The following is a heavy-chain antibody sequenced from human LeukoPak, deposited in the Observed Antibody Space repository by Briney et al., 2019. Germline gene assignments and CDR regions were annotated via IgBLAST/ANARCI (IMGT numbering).Heavy chain of an antibody. D-gene: IGHD5-18*01. CDR1: GYTFTSYD. V-gene: IGHV1-8*02. J-gene: IGHJ4*02. CDR3: ARGGWSGYSYGSEPEKYFDY. Sequence: ASVKVSCKASGYTFTSYDINWVRQATGQGLEWMGWMNPNSGNTGYAQKFQGRVTMTTDTSISTAYMELNRLRSDDTAVYYCARGGWSGYSYGSEPEKYFDYWGQGTLVTVSS. CDR2: MNPNSGNT.